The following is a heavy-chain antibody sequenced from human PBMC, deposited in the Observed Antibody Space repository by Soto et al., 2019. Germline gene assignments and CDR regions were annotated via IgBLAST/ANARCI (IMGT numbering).Heavy chain of an antibody. V-gene: IGHV3-53*01. J-gene: IGHJ6*02. Sequence: EVQLVESGGGLIQPGGSLRLSCAASGFTVSSNYMSWVRQAPGKGLEWVPVNYSGGSTYYADSVKGRFTISRDNSKNTLYLQMNSLRAEDTAVYYCAAGYCSGGSCPYYYYYGMDVWGQGTTVTVAS. D-gene: IGHD2-15*01. CDR3: AAGYCSGGSCPYYYYYGMDV. CDR2: NYSGGST. CDR1: GFTVSSNY.